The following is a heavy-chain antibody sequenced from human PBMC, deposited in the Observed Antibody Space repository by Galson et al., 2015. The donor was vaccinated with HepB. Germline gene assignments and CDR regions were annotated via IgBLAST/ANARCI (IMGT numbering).Heavy chain of an antibody. Sequence: SLRLSCAASGFTFSSYAMSWVRQAPGKGLEWVSTISGSGGTTYYGDSVRGRFTISRDNSKNTLYLQMNSLRAEDTAVYYCAKGTRYCGTTICSSWFDPWGQGTLVTVSS. CDR2: ISGSGGTT. V-gene: IGHV3-23*01. CDR1: GFTFSSYA. CDR3: AKGTRYCGTTICSSWFDP. D-gene: IGHD2-2*01. J-gene: IGHJ5*02.